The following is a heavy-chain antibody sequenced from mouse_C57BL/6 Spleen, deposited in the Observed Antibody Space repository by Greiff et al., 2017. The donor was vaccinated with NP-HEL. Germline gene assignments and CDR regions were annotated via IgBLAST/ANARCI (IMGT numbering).Heavy chain of an antibody. D-gene: IGHD4-1*01. CDR2: IYPGDGDT. J-gene: IGHJ2*01. CDR3: ARGTGDGPLDY. CDR1: GYAFSSSW. Sequence: QVQLQQSGPELVKPGASVKISCKASGYAFSSSWMNWVKQRPGKGLEWIGRIYPGDGDTNYNGKFKGKATLTADKSSSTAYMQLSSLTSEDSAVYFCARGTGDGPLDYWGQGTTLTVSS. V-gene: IGHV1-82*01.